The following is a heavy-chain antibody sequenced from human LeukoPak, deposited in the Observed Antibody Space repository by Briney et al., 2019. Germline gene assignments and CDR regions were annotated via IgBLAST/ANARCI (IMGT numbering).Heavy chain of an antibody. V-gene: IGHV3-13*01. D-gene: IGHD1-1*01. CDR1: GFTFSDYD. CDR3: ARVAKERVGGVYYFDY. Sequence: PGGSLRLSCAASGFTFSDYDMHWVRQPTGKGLEWVAATGTAGDTYYTGSVKGRFTISRENAKNSLYLQMNSLRAGDTAVYYCARVAKERVGGVYYFDYWGQGTLVTVSP. CDR2: TGTAGDT. J-gene: IGHJ4*02.